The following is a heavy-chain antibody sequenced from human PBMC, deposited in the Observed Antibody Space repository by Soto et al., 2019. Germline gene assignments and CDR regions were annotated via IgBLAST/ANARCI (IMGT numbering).Heavy chain of an antibody. V-gene: IGHV4-39*07. D-gene: IGHD3-10*01. CDR3: ARAGDTMVRGVIIMNYYGMDV. J-gene: IGHJ6*02. CDR1: GGSVTNSSYY. CDR2: VYYRGRS. Sequence: PSETLSLTCTVSGGSVTNSSYYWGWIRQSPGKGLEWIGSVYYRGRSYSKSSVKSRVTISVDTSKNQFSLNLNSVTASDTAVYYCARAGDTMVRGVIIMNYYGMDVWGQGTTVTVSS.